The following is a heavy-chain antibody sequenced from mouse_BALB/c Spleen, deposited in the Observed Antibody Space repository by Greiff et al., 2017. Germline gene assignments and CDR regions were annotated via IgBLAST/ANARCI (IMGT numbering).Heavy chain of an antibody. CDR2: ISSGGSYT. Sequence: EVKLVESGGGLVKPGGSLKLSCAASGFTFSSYAMSWVRQSPEKRLEWVAEISSGGSYTYYPDTVTGRFTISRDNAKNTLYLEMSSLRSEDTAMYYCARDGMIPWFAYWGQGTLVTVSA. D-gene: IGHD2-4*01. CDR1: GFTFSSYA. V-gene: IGHV5-9-4*01. J-gene: IGHJ3*01. CDR3: ARDGMIPWFAY.